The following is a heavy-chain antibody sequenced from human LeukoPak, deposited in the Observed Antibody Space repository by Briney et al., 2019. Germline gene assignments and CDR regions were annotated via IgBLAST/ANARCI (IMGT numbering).Heavy chain of an antibody. V-gene: IGHV5-51*01. Sequence: GESLKISCKGSGYSFTSYWIGWVRQMPGKGLEWMGIIYPDDSDTRCSPSFQGQVTISADKSIDTAYLQWSSLTASDTAMYYCASSGSYDSSGYPYYFDFWGQGTLVIVSS. J-gene: IGHJ4*02. CDR2: IYPDDSDT. D-gene: IGHD3-22*01. CDR1: GYSFTSYW. CDR3: ASSGSYDSSGYPYYFDF.